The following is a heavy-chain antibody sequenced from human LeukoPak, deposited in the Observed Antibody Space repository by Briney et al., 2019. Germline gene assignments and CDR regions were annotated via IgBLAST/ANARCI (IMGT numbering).Heavy chain of an antibody. CDR1: GFTFSDYY. CDR3: ARDDYYDSSGYYDDY. V-gene: IGHV3-11*06. J-gene: IGHJ4*02. D-gene: IGHD3-22*01. Sequence: GGSLRLSCAASGFTFSDYYMSWIRQAPGKGLEWVSYVSSSSSYTNYADSVKGRFTISRDNAKNSLHLQMNSLRAEDTAVYYCARDDYYDSSGYYDDYWGQGTLVTVSS. CDR2: VSSSSSYT.